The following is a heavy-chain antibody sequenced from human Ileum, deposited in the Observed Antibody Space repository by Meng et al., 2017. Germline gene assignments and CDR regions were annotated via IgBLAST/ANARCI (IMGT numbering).Heavy chain of an antibody. V-gene: IGHV4-4*02. CDR2: IFQSGRT. J-gene: IGHJ4*02. CDR3: ATSNDRDVYYLGY. Sequence: QVQRQGSGRRLVKPSGTLSLTCAVSGTWWSWVRQPPGKGLEWIGEIFQSGRTNYNPSLKSRVTISIDKSKSQISLQLSAVTAADTAVYSCATSNDRDVYYLGYWGQGTLVTVSS. CDR1: GTW. D-gene: IGHD3-22*01.